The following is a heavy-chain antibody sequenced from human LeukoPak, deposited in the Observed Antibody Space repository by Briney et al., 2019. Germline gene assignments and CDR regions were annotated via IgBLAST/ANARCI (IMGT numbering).Heavy chain of an antibody. D-gene: IGHD3-22*01. J-gene: IGHJ3*02. CDR2: IYYNGNT. CDR3: VRGNYDNRGYSNAFDI. CDR1: GVSISSSY. Sequence: PSETLSLTCTVSGVSISSSYWSWVRQPPRKRLEWIGYIYYNGNTHSNPSLKSRVTISVDTSKNQFSLKLSSVTAADTAVYYCVRGNYDNRGYSNAFDIWGQGAMVTVSS. V-gene: IGHV4-59*01.